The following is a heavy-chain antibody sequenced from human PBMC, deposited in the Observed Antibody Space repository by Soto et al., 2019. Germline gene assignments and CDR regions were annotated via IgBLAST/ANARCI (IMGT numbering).Heavy chain of an antibody. CDR3: ARGLHYDSGPPLYYYYGMDV. CDR2: INHSGST. Sequence: SETLSLTCAVYGGSFSGYYWSWIRQPPGKGLEWIGEINHSGSTNYNPSLKGRVTISVDTSKNQFSLKLSSVTAADTAVYYCARGLHYDSGPPLYYYYGMDVWGQGTTVTVS. CDR1: GGSFSGYY. D-gene: IGHD5-12*01. J-gene: IGHJ6*02. V-gene: IGHV4-34*01.